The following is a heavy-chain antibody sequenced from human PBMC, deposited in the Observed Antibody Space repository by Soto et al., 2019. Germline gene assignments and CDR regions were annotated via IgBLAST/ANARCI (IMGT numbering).Heavy chain of an antibody. D-gene: IGHD2-2*01. CDR3: ARVPRTRGWFDP. Sequence: PSETLSLTCTVSGGSISSYYWSWIRQPPGKGLEWIGYIYYSGSTNYNPSLKSRVTISVDTSKNQFSLRLSSVTAADTAVYYCARVPRTRGWFDPWGQGTLVTVSS. V-gene: IGHV4-59*01. CDR1: GGSISSYY. CDR2: IYYSGST. J-gene: IGHJ5*02.